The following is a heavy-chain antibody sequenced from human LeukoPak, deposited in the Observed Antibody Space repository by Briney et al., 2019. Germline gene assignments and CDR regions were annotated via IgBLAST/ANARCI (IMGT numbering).Heavy chain of an antibody. D-gene: IGHD3-3*01. J-gene: IGHJ5*02. CDR1: GYTGYY. V-gene: IGHV1-2*02. CDR2: INPNNGGT. CDR3: ARDLGSRITIFGVVSSSASGEGFDP. Sequence: ASVKVSCKASGYTGYYMHWVRQAPGQGLEWMGWINPNNGGTNYAQKFQGRVTMTRDTSISTAYMELSRLRSDDTAVYYCARDLGSRITIFGVVSSSASGEGFDPWGQGTLVTVSS.